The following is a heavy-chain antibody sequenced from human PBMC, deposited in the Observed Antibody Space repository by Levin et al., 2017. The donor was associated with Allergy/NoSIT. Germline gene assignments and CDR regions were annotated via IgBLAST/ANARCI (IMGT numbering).Heavy chain of an antibody. Sequence: LSLTCAASGFSVSNHYMTWVRQGPGKGLECVSVMYSDGSTYYADSVRGRFTISRDNSKNTLSLQMNSLRDDDTAVYYCTKGHYSGVYQWGQGTLVTVSS. CDR2: MYSDGST. J-gene: IGHJ4*02. CDR1: GFSVSNHY. V-gene: IGHV3-53*01. D-gene: IGHD2-2*01. CDR3: TKGHYSGVYQ.